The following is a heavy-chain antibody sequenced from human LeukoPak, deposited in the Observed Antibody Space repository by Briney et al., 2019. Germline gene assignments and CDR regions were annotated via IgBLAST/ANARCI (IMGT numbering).Heavy chain of an antibody. D-gene: IGHD6-6*01. CDR1: GGSISSYY. CDR3: AACSSSSRDFDY. Sequence: PSETLSLTCTVSGGSISSYYWSWIRQPPGKGLEWIGYIYYSGSTNYNPSLKSRVTMSVDTSKNQFSLKLSSVTAADTAVYYCAACSSSSRDFDYWGQGTLVTVSS. V-gene: IGHV4-59*12. CDR2: IYYSGST. J-gene: IGHJ4*02.